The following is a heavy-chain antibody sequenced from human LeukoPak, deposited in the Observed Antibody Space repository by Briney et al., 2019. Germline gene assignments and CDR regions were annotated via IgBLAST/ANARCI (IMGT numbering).Heavy chain of an antibody. CDR3: ARGKYAGAADESYGMGV. CDR1: GGSFSGYY. J-gene: IGHJ6*02. Sequence: SETLSLTCAVYGGSFSGYYWSWIRQPPGKGLEWIGEINHSGSTNYNPSLKSRVTISVDTSKNQFSLKLSSVTAADTAVYYCARGKYAGAADESYGMGVWGQGITVTVSS. V-gene: IGHV4-34*01. D-gene: IGHD6-13*01. CDR2: INHSGST.